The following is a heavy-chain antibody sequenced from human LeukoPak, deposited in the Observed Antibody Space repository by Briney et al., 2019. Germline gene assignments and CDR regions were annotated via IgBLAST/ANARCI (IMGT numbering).Heavy chain of an antibody. J-gene: IGHJ4*02. CDR2: VGGRGVKT. CDR1: GFTFSNYA. Sequence: GGSLRLSCAASGFTFSNYAIHWVRQAPGKGLEWVSIVGGRGVKTYYADSVKGRFTTSRDNSKNTVYLQMNSLRAEDTAVYYCAKRGDCSGTCTYDYWGQGTLVTVSS. D-gene: IGHD2-2*01. CDR3: AKRGDCSGTCTYDY. V-gene: IGHV3-23*01.